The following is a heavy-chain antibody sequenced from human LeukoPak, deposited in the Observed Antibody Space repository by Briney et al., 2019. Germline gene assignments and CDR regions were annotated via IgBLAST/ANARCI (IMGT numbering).Heavy chain of an antibody. Sequence: PSQTLSLTCTVSGGSISSGGYYWSWIRQHPGKGLEWIGYIYYSGSTYYNPPLKSRVTISVDTSKNQFSLKLSSVTAADTAVYYCARDSSSSGWYDYWGQGTLVTVSS. CDR1: GGSISSGGYY. CDR3: ARDSSSSGWYDY. V-gene: IGHV4-31*03. CDR2: IYYSGST. D-gene: IGHD6-19*01. J-gene: IGHJ4*02.